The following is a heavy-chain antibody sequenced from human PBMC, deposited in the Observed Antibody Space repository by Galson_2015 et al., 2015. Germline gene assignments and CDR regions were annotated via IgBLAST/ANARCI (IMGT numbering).Heavy chain of an antibody. V-gene: IGHV1-46*01. Sequence: SVKVSCKASGYTFSNYHIHWVRQVPGQGLEWMGIVTPGSGATSYAEKFQGRVIMTGDMSTTTAFLELSSLRSDDTALYYCARETSATGYGDHWGQGTLVTVSS. CDR2: VTPGSGAT. CDR3: ARETSATGYGDH. D-gene: IGHD5-12*01. J-gene: IGHJ4*02. CDR1: GYTFSNYH.